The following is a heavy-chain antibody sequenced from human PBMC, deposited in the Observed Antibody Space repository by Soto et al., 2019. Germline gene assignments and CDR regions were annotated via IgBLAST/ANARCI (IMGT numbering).Heavy chain of an antibody. J-gene: IGHJ6*02. V-gene: IGHV3-9*01. CDR2: ISWDSGTA. D-gene: IGHD3-22*01. CDR1: GFTFDDYA. CDR3: ATGQSSIYYGSRHYYYGMEV. Sequence: EVKLVESGGGLVQPGRSLRLSCAASGFTFDDYAMHWVRQAPGKGLGWVSGISWDSGTADYVDSVKGRFTISRDNAKNTLYLRMNSLRVADTALYYCATGQSSIYYGSRHYYYGMEVWGQGTTVTVSS.